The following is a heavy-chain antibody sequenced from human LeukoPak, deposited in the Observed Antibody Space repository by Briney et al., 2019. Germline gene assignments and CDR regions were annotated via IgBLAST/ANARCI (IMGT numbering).Heavy chain of an antibody. D-gene: IGHD3-22*01. CDR3: ARVRDTHGYGYYYYYGMDV. Sequence: SETLSLTCSVSDVSINSYYWNWIRQPPGRGLEWIGYIYYSGSTNYNPSLKSRVTISVDTSKNQFSLKLGSVTAADTAVYYCARVRDTHGYGYYYYYGMDVWGQGTTVTVSS. J-gene: IGHJ6*02. CDR1: DVSINSYY. V-gene: IGHV4-59*01. CDR2: IYYSGST.